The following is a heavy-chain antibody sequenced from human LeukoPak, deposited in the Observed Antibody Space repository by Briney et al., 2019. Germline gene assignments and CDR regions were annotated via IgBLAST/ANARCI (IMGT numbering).Heavy chain of an antibody. CDR1: GGSFSGYY. Sequence: SETLSLTCAVYGGSFSGYYWGWIRQPPGKGLEWIGSIYYSGSTYYNPSLKSRVTISVGTSKNQFSLKLSSVTAADTAVYYCARHFYSNYYFDYWGQGTLVTVSS. V-gene: IGHV4-39*01. D-gene: IGHD4-11*01. CDR2: IYYSGST. CDR3: ARHFYSNYYFDY. J-gene: IGHJ4*02.